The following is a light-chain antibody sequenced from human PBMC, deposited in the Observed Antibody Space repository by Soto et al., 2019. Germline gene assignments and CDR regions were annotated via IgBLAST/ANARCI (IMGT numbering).Light chain of an antibody. CDR3: QQRSNWPRGT. V-gene: IGKV3D-20*02. J-gene: IGKJ1*01. CDR2: GAS. CDR1: QSVSSRY. Sequence: EIVLTQSPGTLSLSPGERATLSCRASQSVSSRYLAWYQQKPGQAPRLLIYGASSRATGIPDRFSGSGSGTDFTLTISRLEPEDFAVYYCQQRSNWPRGTFGQGTKVEIK.